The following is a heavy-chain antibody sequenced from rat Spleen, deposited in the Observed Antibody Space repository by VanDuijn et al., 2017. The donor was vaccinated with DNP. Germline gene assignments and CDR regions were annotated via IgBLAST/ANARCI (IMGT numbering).Heavy chain of an antibody. CDR3: TRTLMYTTDHYYAPLDA. Sequence: EVQLQESGSGLVKPSQSLSLTCSVTGYSITSNYWGWIRQFPGNKVEYIGHIDYSGATTYNPSLKSRISITRDTSNNQFFLQLNSVSTEDTATYYCTRTLMYTTDHYYAPLDAWGQGTSVTVSS. CDR1: GYSITSNY. CDR2: IDYSGAT. D-gene: IGHD1-6*01. V-gene: IGHV3-1*01. J-gene: IGHJ4*01.